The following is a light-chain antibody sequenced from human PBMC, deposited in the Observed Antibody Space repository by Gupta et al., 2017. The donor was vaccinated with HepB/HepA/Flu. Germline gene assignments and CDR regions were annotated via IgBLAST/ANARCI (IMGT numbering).Light chain of an antibody. Sequence: QSVLTQPPSVSGAPGQRVTLSCPGSSSNIGAGYDVPWYQQLPGTAPKLLIYGNSNRPSGVPDRFSGSKSGTSASLAITGLQAEDEADYYCQSYDSSLSVSYVFGTGTKVTVL. CDR1: SSNIGAGYD. CDR3: QSYDSSLSVSYV. CDR2: GNS. V-gene: IGLV1-40*01. J-gene: IGLJ1*01.